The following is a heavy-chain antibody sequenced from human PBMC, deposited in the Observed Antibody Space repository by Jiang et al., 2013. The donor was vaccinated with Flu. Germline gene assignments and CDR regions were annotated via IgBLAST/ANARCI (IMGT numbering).Heavy chain of an antibody. D-gene: IGHD2-8*02. V-gene: IGHV1-46*01. CDR2: INPSGGST. CDR1: GYTFTNYY. CDR3: GRVSGGAPVYYFDY. J-gene: IGHJ4*02. Sequence: GYTFTNYYIHWVRQAPGQGLEWMGIINPSGGSTSYAQKFQGRVTMTRDTSTSTMHMELSSLRSEDTAVYYCGRVSGGAPVYYFDYWGQGALVTVSS.